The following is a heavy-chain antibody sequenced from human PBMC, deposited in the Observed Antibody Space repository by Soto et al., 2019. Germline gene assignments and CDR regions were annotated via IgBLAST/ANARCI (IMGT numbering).Heavy chain of an antibody. CDR2: ISANGQGI. CDR3: AKDRDYPRDYFHY. D-gene: IGHD3-10*01. Sequence: EVQLLESGGGLVQPGGSLRLSCAASGFTFNNYAMSWVRQAPGKGLEWVSAISANGQGIYYADSVKGRFIISRDNSKNTVFLHMDSLTAEDTAVYYCAKDRDYPRDYFHYWGQGTLVTVSS. J-gene: IGHJ4*02. CDR1: GFTFNNYA. V-gene: IGHV3-23*01.